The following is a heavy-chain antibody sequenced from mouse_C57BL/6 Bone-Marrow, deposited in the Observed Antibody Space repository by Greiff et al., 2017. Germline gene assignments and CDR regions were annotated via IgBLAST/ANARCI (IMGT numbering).Heavy chain of an antibody. CDR1: GFTFSSYA. J-gene: IGHJ2*01. Sequence: EVKLMESGGGLVKPGGSLKLSCAASGFTFSSYAMSWVRQTPEKRLEWVATISDGGSYTYYPDNVKGRFTISRDNAKNNLYLQMSHLKSEDTAMYYCAVVYYYGSSYNSYWGQGTTLTVSS. CDR3: AVVYYYGSSYNSY. D-gene: IGHD1-1*01. V-gene: IGHV5-4*03. CDR2: ISDGGSYT.